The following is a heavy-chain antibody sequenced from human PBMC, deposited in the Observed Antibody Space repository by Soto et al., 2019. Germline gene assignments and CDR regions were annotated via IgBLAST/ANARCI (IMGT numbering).Heavy chain of an antibody. Sequence: GGSLRLSCAASGFTFSNAWMNWVRQAPGKGLEWVGRIKSKTDGGTTDYAGPVKGRFTISRDDSKNTLYLQMNSLKTEDTAVYYCTTDGGGWYGPPAFDIWGQGTMVTVSS. D-gene: IGHD6-19*01. CDR1: GFTFSNAW. V-gene: IGHV3-15*07. J-gene: IGHJ3*02. CDR2: IKSKTDGGTT. CDR3: TTDGGGWYGPPAFDI.